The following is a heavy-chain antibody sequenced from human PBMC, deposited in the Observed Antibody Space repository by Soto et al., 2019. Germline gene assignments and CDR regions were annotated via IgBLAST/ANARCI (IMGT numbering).Heavy chain of an antibody. CDR1: GGTFSSYA. CDR2: IIPIFGTA. Sequence: SVKVPCKASGGTFSSYAISWVRQAPGQGLEWMGGIIPIFGTANYAQKFQGRVTITADESTSTAYMELSSLRSEDTAVYYCASHPNDFWSGYYNYYGMYVWGQGTTVTVSS. D-gene: IGHD3-3*01. V-gene: IGHV1-69*13. J-gene: IGHJ6*02. CDR3: ASHPNDFWSGYYNYYGMYV.